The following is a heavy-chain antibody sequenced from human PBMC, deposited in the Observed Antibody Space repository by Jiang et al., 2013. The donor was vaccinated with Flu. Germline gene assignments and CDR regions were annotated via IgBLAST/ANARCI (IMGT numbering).Heavy chain of an antibody. CDR2: INAGNGNT. V-gene: IGHV1-3*01. Sequence: SGAEVKKPGASVKVSCKASGYTFTSYAMHWVRQAPGQRLEWMGWINAGNGNTKYSQKFQGRVTITRDTSASTAYMELSSLRSEDTAVYYCAREPLVVTAISGADAFDIWGQGTMVTVSS. J-gene: IGHJ3*02. CDR3: AREPLVVTAISGADAFDI. CDR1: GYTFTSYA. D-gene: IGHD2-21*02.